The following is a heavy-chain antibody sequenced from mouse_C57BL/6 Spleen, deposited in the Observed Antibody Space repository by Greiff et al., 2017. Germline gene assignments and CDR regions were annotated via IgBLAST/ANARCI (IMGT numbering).Heavy chain of an antibody. CDR3: ARGGFYWGMDY. CDR2: INYDGSST. J-gene: IGHJ4*01. V-gene: IGHV5-16*01. CDR1: GFTFSDYY. Sequence: EVMLVESEGGLVQPGSSMKLSCTASGFTFSDYYMAWVRQVPEKGLEWVANINYDGSSTYYLDSLKSRFIISRDNAKNILYLQMSSLKSEDTATYYCARGGFYWGMDYWGQGTSVTVSS. D-gene: IGHD2-1*01.